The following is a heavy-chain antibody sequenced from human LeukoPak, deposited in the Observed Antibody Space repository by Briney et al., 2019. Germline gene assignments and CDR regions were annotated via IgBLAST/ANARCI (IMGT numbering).Heavy chain of an antibody. D-gene: IGHD3-22*01. Sequence: SVKVSCKASGGTFSSYAISWVRQAPGQGLEWMGGIIPIFGTANYAQKFQGRVTITADESTSTAYMELSSLRSEDTAVYYCAREGGPLRDSSGYLYNYWGQGTLVTVSS. CDR2: IIPIFGTA. CDR1: GGTFSSYA. CDR3: AREGGPLRDSSGYLYNY. V-gene: IGHV1-69*13. J-gene: IGHJ4*02.